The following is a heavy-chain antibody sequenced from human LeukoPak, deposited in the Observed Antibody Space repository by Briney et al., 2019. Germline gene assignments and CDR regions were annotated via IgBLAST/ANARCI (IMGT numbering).Heavy chain of an antibody. CDR3: ALDKVAVGDY. CDR1: GFSFSSYV. V-gene: IGHV3-30*03. Sequence: GGSLRLSCAASGFSFSSYVMHWVRQAPGKGLEWVSSISYDGSKKFYVDSVKGRLTVSRDNSKNTLYLQMNSLRPEDTSVYYCALDKVAVGDYWGQGTLVTVSS. CDR2: ISYDGSKK. D-gene: IGHD6-19*01. J-gene: IGHJ4*02.